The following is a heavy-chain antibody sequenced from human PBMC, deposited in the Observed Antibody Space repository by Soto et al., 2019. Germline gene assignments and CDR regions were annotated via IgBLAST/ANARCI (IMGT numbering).Heavy chain of an antibody. J-gene: IGHJ4*02. D-gene: IGHD2-2*01. CDR2: IYYRGTT. V-gene: IGHV4-59*11. CDR3: ARGGGSPYHDHEFDY. Sequence: QVQLQESGPGLVKPSETLSLTCSVSGVSTSNHYWTWIRKPPGQGPEWIGCIYYRGTTNYNASFNSRVTISVDTSKNQFSLKLHSVTTADTAVYYCARGGGSPYHDHEFDYWGQGILVTVSS. CDR1: GVSTSNHY.